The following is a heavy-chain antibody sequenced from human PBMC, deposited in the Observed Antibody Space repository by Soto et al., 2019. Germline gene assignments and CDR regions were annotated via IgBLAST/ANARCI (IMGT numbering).Heavy chain of an antibody. CDR2: IDPKNGGT. D-gene: IGHD3-10*01. Sequence: GAPVNVSCKASVYGLIAYYIHWVRQAPGQGLEWMGWIDPKNGGTVSAQKFQGRLTMTRDTSISTVYMDLSGLTSDDTALYYCGRDDYGIFPYWGQGSLVTVSS. CDR1: VYGLIAYY. J-gene: IGHJ4*02. CDR3: GRDDYGIFPY. V-gene: IGHV1-2*02.